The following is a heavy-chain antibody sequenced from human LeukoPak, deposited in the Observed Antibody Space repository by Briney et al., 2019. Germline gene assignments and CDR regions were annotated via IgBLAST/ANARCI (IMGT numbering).Heavy chain of an antibody. CDR2: IYHSGST. V-gene: IGHV4-38-2*01. D-gene: IGHD3-22*01. Sequence: SETLSLTCAVSGYSISSGYYWGWIRQHPGKGLEWIGSIYHSGSTYYNPSLKSRVTISVDTSKNQFSLKLSSVTAADTAVYYCARHVPTYYYDSTYFDYWGQGTLVTVSS. CDR1: GYSISSGYY. CDR3: ARHVPTYYYDSTYFDY. J-gene: IGHJ4*02.